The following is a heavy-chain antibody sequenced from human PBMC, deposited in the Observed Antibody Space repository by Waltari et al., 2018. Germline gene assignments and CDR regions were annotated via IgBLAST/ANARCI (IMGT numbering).Heavy chain of an antibody. J-gene: IGHJ4*02. Sequence: EVQLVESGGGLVQPGGSLSLSCAAFGLTFRNYWMTWVRQAPGKGREWVANIKQDGSAKYYVDSVKGRFTISRDNARNSLFLQMDSLRAEDTAVYYCARLAVWVAQEDFWGQGTLVTVSS. CDR1: GLTFRNYW. D-gene: IGHD1-26*01. CDR2: IKQDGSAK. CDR3: ARLAVWVAQEDF. V-gene: IGHV3-7*01.